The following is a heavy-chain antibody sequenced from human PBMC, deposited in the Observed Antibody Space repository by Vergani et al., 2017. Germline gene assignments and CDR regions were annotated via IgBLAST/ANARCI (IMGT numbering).Heavy chain of an antibody. D-gene: IGHD3-22*01. CDR1: GFTFSSYS. J-gene: IGHJ4*02. V-gene: IGHV3-48*04. CDR3: ARAPVVSGYYYLDY. CDR2: ISSSSSTI. Sequence: EVQLVESGGGLVQPGGSLRLSCAASGFTFSSYSMNWVRQAPGKGLEWVSYISSSSSTIYSADSVKGRFTISRDNAKNSLYLQMNSLRAEDTAVYYCARAPVVSGYYYLDYWGQGTLVTVSS.